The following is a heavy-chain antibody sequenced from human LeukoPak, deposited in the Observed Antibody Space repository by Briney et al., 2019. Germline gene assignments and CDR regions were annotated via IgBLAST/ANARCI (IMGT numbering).Heavy chain of an antibody. Sequence: PGGSLRLSCAASGFTVSNYDLHWVRQAPGKGLEWVSYVSSDSRTIYYADSVKGRLTISRDNAKNSLYLQMKSLRDEDTAVYYCARYGSGTSYITNYFDYWGQGTLVTVSS. CDR2: VSSDSRTI. CDR1: GFTVSNYD. D-gene: IGHD3-10*01. J-gene: IGHJ4*02. V-gene: IGHV3-48*02. CDR3: ARYGSGTSYITNYFDY.